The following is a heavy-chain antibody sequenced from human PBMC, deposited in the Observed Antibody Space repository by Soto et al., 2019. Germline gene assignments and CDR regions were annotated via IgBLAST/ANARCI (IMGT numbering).Heavy chain of an antibody. CDR2: VSKSDYT. Sequence: GSLRLSCAVSGFYFNNYGINWVRQAPGKGLEWVSSVSKSDYTYYSDSVKGRFTISRDNAKNSVSLQMNSLRPEDTAVYYCAREDSIIIPAVSDFWDQGTLVTVPS. CDR1: GFYFNNYG. D-gene: IGHD2-2*01. CDR3: AREDSIIIPAVSDF. V-gene: IGHV3-21*01. J-gene: IGHJ4*02.